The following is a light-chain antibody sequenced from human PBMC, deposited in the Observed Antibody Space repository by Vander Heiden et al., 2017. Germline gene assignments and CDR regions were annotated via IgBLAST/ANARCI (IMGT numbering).Light chain of an antibody. CDR2: DNN. V-gene: IGLV1-51*01. J-gene: IGLJ2*01. CDR1: SSNIGNNY. Sequence: QSVLSQPSSVSAAPGQKVTISCSGSSSNIGNNYVSWYQQLPGTAPKLLIYDNNKRPSGIPDRFSGSKSGTSATLCITGLQTGDEADYYCGTWDSSLSAVVFGGGTKLTVL. CDR3: GTWDSSLSAVV.